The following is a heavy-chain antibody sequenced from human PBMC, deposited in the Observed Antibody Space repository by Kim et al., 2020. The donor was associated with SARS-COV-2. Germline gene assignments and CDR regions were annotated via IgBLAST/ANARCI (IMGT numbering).Heavy chain of an antibody. CDR3: ARTLYGPHNWFGP. Sequence: SETLSLTCTVSGDSINSTTYYWAWIRQPPGKGLEWIGCIYFGGYTYYNPSLKTRVTISVDTSKNQFSLSLNSVTAADTAVYYCARTLYGPHNWFGPWGQGTLVTVSS. CDR2: IYFGGYT. V-gene: IGHV4-39*01. J-gene: IGHJ5*02. CDR1: GDSINSTTYY. D-gene: IGHD3-10*01.